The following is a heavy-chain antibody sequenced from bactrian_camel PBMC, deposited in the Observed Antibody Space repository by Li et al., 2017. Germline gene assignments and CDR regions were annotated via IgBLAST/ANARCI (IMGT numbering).Heavy chain of an antibody. Sequence: HVQLVESGGGSVQPGGSLALSCDASGYTYSSNCMGWFRQAPGKQREDVSTVDTYGITTYSDSVKGRFTISKDNANNTLYLQMNSLKPEDTSMYYCAAKRYWVRPWEYWGPGTQVTVS. D-gene: IGHD3*01. V-gene: IGHV3S53*01. CDR3: AAKRYWVRPWEY. CDR2: VDTYGIT. J-gene: IGHJ4*01. CDR1: GYTYSSNC.